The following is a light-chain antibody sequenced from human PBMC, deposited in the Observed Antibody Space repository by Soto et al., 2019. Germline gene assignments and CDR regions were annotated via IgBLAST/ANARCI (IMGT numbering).Light chain of an antibody. CDR3: CSYAGDSYV. Sequence: QSALTQPASVSGSPGQSITISCTGTSSDVGNYNLVSWYQQHPGKAPKLMIYDVSKRPSGVSNRFSCSKSGNTASLTISGLQADDEADYYCCSYAGDSYVFGTGTKVTVL. CDR1: SSDVGNYNL. CDR2: DVS. J-gene: IGLJ1*01. V-gene: IGLV2-23*02.